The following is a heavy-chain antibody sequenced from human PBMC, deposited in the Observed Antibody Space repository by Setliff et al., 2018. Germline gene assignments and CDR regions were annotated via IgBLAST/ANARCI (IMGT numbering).Heavy chain of an antibody. D-gene: IGHD6-6*01. CDR3: ARGGSTIASRPDLVYSDS. V-gene: IGHV4-4*08. Sequence: PSETLSLTCNVSGGSMRSHYWNWIRQPPGKGPEWIGYVYSTGTTTYNPLLKSRATMSVDTSRKNFSLRLTSVTAADTAVYYCARGGSTIASRPDLVYSDSWGRGALVTVSS. J-gene: IGHJ4*02. CDR2: VYSTGTT. CDR1: GGSMRSHY.